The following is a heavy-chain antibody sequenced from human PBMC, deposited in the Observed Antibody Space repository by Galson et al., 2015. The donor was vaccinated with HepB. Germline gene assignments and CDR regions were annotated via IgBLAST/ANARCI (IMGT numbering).Heavy chain of an antibody. CDR2: IGSSGSDT. CDR1: GFTFRSYA. CDR3: AKGPTVPNEDY. D-gene: IGHD4-11*01. Sequence: SLRLSCAAFGFTFRSYAMSWVRRAPGKGLEWVSAIGSSGSDTYYADSVKGRFTVSRDNSKNTLFLQMNSLRVEDTAVYYCAKGPTVPNEDYWGQGTLVTVSS. J-gene: IGHJ4*02. V-gene: IGHV3-23*01.